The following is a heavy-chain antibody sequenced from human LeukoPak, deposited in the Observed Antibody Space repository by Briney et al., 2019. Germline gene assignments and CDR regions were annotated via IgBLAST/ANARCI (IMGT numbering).Heavy chain of an antibody. D-gene: IGHD6-19*01. CDR2: IYYSGST. Sequence: SETLSLTCTVSGVSISSYYWNWIRQPPGKGLEWIGNIYYSGSTNYNPSLKSRVTISVDTSKNQFSLRLSSVTAADTAVYYCASNKGQWLFSDWGQGTLVTVSS. CDR1: GVSISSYY. J-gene: IGHJ4*02. V-gene: IGHV4-59*08. CDR3: ASNKGQWLFSD.